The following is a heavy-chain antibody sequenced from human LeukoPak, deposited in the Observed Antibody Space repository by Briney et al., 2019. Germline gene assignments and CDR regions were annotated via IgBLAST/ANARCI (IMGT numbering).Heavy chain of an antibody. Sequence: SVKVSCKASGYTFTSYDISWVRQAPGQGLEWMGGIIPIFGTANYAQKFQGRVTITADESTSTAYMELSSLRSEDTAVYYCARAPGPLYWYFDLWGRGTLVTVSS. CDR1: GYTFTSYD. J-gene: IGHJ2*01. V-gene: IGHV1-69*13. CDR2: IIPIFGTA. CDR3: ARAPGPLYWYFDL.